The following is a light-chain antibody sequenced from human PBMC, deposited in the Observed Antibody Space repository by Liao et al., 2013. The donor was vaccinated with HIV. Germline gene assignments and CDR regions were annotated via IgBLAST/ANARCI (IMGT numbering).Light chain of an antibody. CDR3: QSADSSGTLWV. CDR1: KLGYKY. Sequence: SYELTQPPSVSVSPGQTASITCSGDKLGYKYACWYQQKPGQAPVLLIYKDSERPSGIPERFSGSSSGTTALLTISGVQAEDEADYYCQSADSSGTLWVFGEGTKLTVL. J-gene: IGLJ3*02. CDR2: KDS. V-gene: IGLV3-25*03.